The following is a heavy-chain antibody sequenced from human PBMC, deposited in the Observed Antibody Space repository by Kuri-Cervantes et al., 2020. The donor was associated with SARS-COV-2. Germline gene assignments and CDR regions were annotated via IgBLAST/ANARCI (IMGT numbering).Heavy chain of an antibody. CDR2: ISGSGGST. J-gene: IGHJ4*02. V-gene: IGHV3-23*01. CDR1: GFTFSSYA. CDR3: ARSQFMVRGVIMLNHFDY. D-gene: IGHD3-10*01. Sequence: GGSLRLSCPASGFTFSSYAMSWVRQAPGKGLEWVSAISGSGGSTYYADSVKGRFSIYRDDSKQTLYLQMNSLRAEDTAVYYCARSQFMVRGVIMLNHFDYWGQGTLVTVSS.